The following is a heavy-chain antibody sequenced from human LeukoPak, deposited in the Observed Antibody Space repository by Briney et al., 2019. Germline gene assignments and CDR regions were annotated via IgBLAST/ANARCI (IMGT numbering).Heavy chain of an antibody. V-gene: IGHV3-53*01. Sequence: GGSLRLSCAASGFTVSSNYMSWVRQAPGKGLEWVSVIYSGGSTYYADSVKGRFTVSRDNSKNTLYLQMNSLRAGDTAVYYCTRARGYSYGYIDYWGQGTLVTVSS. CDR2: IYSGGST. CDR3: TRARGYSYGYIDY. CDR1: GFTVSSNY. J-gene: IGHJ4*02. D-gene: IGHD5-18*01.